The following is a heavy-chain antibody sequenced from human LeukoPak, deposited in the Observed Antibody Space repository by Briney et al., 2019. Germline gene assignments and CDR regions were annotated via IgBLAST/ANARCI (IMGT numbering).Heavy chain of an antibody. CDR1: GYTFTGNY. CDR3: ARGRAGLRYFDWLSDPFDY. J-gene: IGHJ4*02. D-gene: IGHD3-9*01. CDR2: IIPIFGTA. Sequence: GASVKVSCKASGYTFTGNYVHWVRQAPGQGLEWMGRIIPIFGTANYAQKFQGRVTITTDESTSTAYMELSSLRSEDTAVYYCARGRAGLRYFDWLSDPFDYWGQGTLVTVSS. V-gene: IGHV1-69*05.